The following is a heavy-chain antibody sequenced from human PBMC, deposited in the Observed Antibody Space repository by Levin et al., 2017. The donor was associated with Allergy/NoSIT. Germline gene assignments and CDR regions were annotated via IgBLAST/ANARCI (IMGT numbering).Heavy chain of an antibody. CDR1: GGSISSGGYS. Sequence: LRLSCAVSGGSISSGGYSWSWIRQPPGKGLEWIGYIYHSGSTYYNPSLKSRVTISVDRSKNQFSLKLSSVTAADTAVYYCASGYSYGTAYFDYWGQGTLVTVSS. CDR2: IYHSGST. CDR3: ASGYSYGTAYFDY. D-gene: IGHD5-18*01. V-gene: IGHV4-30-2*01. J-gene: IGHJ4*02.